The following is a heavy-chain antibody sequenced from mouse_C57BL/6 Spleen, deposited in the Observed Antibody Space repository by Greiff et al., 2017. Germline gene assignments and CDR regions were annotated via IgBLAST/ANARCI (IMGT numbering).Heavy chain of an antibody. CDR1: GFSLSTSGMG. D-gene: IGHD1-1*01. V-gene: IGHV8-12*01. CDR3: ANNYYGSSSWFAY. J-gene: IGHJ3*01. Sequence: QVTLKESGPGILQFSQTLSLTCSFSGFSLSTSGMGVSWIRQPSGKGLEWLAHIYWDDDKRYNPSLKSRLTISKDTCRNQVFLKITSVDTADTATYYCANNYYGSSSWFAYWGQGTLVTVSA. CDR2: IYWDDDK.